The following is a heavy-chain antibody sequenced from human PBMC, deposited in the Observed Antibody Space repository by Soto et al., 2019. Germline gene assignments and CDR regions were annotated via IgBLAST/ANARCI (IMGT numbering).Heavy chain of an antibody. J-gene: IGHJ4*02. Sequence: QVQLVQSGAEVKKPGASVKVSCKASGYTFTSYAMHWVRQAPGQRLEWMGWINAGNGNTKYSQKLQGRVTITRDTSASTAYMELSSLRSEDTAVYYCARGPVGDGYVFDYWGQGTLVTVSS. CDR2: INAGNGNT. CDR3: ARGPVGDGYVFDY. CDR1: GYTFTSYA. V-gene: IGHV1-3*01. D-gene: IGHD3-16*01.